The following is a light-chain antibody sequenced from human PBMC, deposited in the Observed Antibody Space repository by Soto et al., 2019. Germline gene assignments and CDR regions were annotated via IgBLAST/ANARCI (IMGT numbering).Light chain of an antibody. CDR1: RNISRD. V-gene: IGKV1-39*01. J-gene: IGKJ2*01. CDR2: RAS. Sequence: IQMTQSPSSLSASVGDRVTLSCRASRNISRDLNWYQQKPGKAPKLLIYRASTLQSGVPSRFSGAGSATDFTLTISSLQPEDFATYSCQQSYSTLPYTFGQGTKVDIK. CDR3: QQSYSTLPYT.